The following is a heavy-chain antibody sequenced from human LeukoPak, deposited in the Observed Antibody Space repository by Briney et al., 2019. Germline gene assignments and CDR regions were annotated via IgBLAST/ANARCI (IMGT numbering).Heavy chain of an antibody. D-gene: IGHD2-15*01. CDR1: GFTFSSYG. V-gene: IGHV3-30*18. CDR2: ISYDGSNK. J-gene: IGHJ5*02. Sequence: PGRSLRLSCAASGFTFSSYGMHWVRQAPGKGLEWVAVISYDGSNKYYADSVKGRFTISRDNSKNTLHLQMNSLRAEDTAVYYCAKDNSPGYCSGGSCYSEFDPWGQGTLVTVSS. CDR3: AKDNSPGYCSGGSCYSEFDP.